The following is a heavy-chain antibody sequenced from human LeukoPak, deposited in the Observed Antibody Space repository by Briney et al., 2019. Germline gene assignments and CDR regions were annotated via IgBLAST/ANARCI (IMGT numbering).Heavy chain of an antibody. CDR2: IYYSGST. Sequence: SETLSLTCTVSGGSISSSSYYWGWIRQPPGKGLEWIGSIYYSGSTYYNPSLKSRVTISVDTFKNQFSLKLSSVTAADTAVYYCARLRREDSSGYPYYFDYWGQGTLVTVSS. V-gene: IGHV4-39*01. CDR1: GGSISSSSYY. D-gene: IGHD3-22*01. CDR3: ARLRREDSSGYPYYFDY. J-gene: IGHJ4*02.